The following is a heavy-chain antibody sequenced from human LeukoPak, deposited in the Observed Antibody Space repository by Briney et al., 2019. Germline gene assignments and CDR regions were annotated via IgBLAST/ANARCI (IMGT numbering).Heavy chain of an antibody. D-gene: IGHD4-17*01. CDR3: ARETYDYGDTKIDY. CDR1: GYTFSAYY. CDR2: INPNSGGT. V-gene: IGHV1-2*02. J-gene: IGHJ4*02. Sequence: ASVRVSGKPSGYTFSAYYMHWVRQSPGQGLEWMGWINPNSGGTNYAQKFQGRVTMTRDTSISTAYMELSRLRSDDTAVYYCARETYDYGDTKIDYWGRVTLVTVSS.